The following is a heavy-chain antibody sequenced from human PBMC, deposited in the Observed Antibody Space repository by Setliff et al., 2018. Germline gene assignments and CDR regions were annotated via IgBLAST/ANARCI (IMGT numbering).Heavy chain of an antibody. CDR1: GFTFSSYS. CDR2: ISSSSSYI. J-gene: IGHJ4*02. V-gene: IGHV3-21*01. D-gene: IGHD3-9*01. CDR3: AKISGNDDILTGYSVGYYFDY. Sequence: KTGGSLRLSCAASGFTFSSYSMNWVRQAPGKGLEWVSSISSSSSYIYYADSVKGRFTISRDNAKNSLYLQMNSLRAEDTAVYYCAKISGNDDILTGYSVGYYFDYWGQGTQVTVSS.